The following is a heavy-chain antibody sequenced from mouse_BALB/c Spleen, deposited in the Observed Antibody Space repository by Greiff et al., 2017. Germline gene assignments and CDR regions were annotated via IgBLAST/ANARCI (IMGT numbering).Heavy chain of an antibody. J-gene: IGHJ2*01. CDR1: GFNIKDYY. D-gene: IGHD1-1*01. CDR3: SDYYYGSSPFDY. CDR2: IDPENGDT. V-gene: IGHV14-4*02. Sequence: EVQLQQSGAELVRSGASVKLSCTASGFNIKDYYMHWVKQRPEQGLEWIGWIDPENGDTEYAPQFQGKATMTADTSSNTAYLQLSSLTSEDTAVYYCSDYYYGSSPFDYWGQGTTLTVSS.